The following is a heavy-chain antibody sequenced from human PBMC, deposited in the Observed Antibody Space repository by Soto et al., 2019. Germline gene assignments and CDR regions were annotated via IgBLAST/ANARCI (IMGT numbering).Heavy chain of an antibody. D-gene: IGHD6-13*01. Sequence: QEQLQQSDPGLVKPSETLSLPCTVSGGSISSYYWTWIRQPPGKGLEWVGYVYYSGTTYYNPSLQSRVTISVDTSKNQFSLKVKSVTAADTAIYYCARAGSTWRYFFDYWGQGSLVTVSS. V-gene: IGHV4-59*01. CDR3: ARAGSTWRYFFDY. CDR2: VYYSGTT. J-gene: IGHJ4*02. CDR1: GGSISSYY.